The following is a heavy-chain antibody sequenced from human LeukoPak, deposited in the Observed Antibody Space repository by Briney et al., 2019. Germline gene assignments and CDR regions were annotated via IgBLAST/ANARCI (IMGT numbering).Heavy chain of an antibody. V-gene: IGHV1-18*01. D-gene: IGHD2-21*02. CDR2: ISTYNGNT. J-gene: IGHJ4*02. CDR3: ARPLTGVTALDY. Sequence: ASVKVSCKASGYTFTTNGISWVRQAPGQGLEWMGWISTYNGNTNYAQNLQGRVTMTTDTSTSTAYMELRSLRSDDTAVYYCARPLTGVTALDYWGQGTLVTVSS. CDR1: GYTFTTNG.